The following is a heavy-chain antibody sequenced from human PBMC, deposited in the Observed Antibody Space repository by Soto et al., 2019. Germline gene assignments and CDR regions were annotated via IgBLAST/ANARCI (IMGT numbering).Heavy chain of an antibody. CDR3: ARLRIVTIFSPRGLDY. CDR2: INTYGSIT. V-gene: IGHV3-74*01. CDR1: GFTFTNYW. Sequence: GSLRLSCAASGFTFTNYWVHWVRQAPGKGLVWVSRINTYGSITNYADSVKGRFTISRDNAKNTLYLQMNSLRAADTAVYYCARLRIVTIFSPRGLDYWGQGTLVTVSS. D-gene: IGHD3-3*01. J-gene: IGHJ4*02.